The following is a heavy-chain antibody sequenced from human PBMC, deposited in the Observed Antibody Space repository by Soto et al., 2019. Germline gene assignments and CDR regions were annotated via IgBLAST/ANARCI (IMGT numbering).Heavy chain of an antibody. J-gene: IGHJ4*01. CDR1: GVSINNHPYF. V-gene: IGHV4-31*03. Sequence: SETLSLTCTVSGVSINNHPYFWGWIRQHPEKGLEWFGYIYSSGTTYFNPSLLSRVGMSLDSSGNRFSLRLTSVAAADAAVYYCARGADYGDTVREYFFDFWGQGALVTVSS. D-gene: IGHD4-17*01. CDR3: ARGADYGDTVREYFFDF. CDR2: IYSSGTT.